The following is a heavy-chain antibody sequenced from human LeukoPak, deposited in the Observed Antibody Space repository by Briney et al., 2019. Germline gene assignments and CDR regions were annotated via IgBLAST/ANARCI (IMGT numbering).Heavy chain of an antibody. CDR1: GYTFTGYY. CDR2: INPNSGGT. CDR3: ASSYLIAARRPDYYYYMDV. D-gene: IGHD6-6*01. J-gene: IGHJ6*03. Sequence: GASVKVSCKASGYTFTGYYMHWVRQAPGQGLEWMGWINPNSGGTNYAQKFQGRVTMTRDTSISTAYMELSRLRSDDTAVYYCASSYLIAARRPDYYYYMDVWGKGTTVTVSS. V-gene: IGHV1-2*02.